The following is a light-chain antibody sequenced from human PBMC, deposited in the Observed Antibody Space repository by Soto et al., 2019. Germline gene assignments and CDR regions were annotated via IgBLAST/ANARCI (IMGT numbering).Light chain of an antibody. J-gene: IGKJ4*01. CDR3: QQANSFPLT. CDR2: DAS. Sequence: DIQMTQSPSTLSASVGDRVTITCRASQSISSWLAWYQQKPGKAPKLLIYDASSLESGVPSRFGGGGSGTEFTLTISSLQPDDFATYYCQQANSFPLTFGGGTQVDIK. CDR1: QSISSW. V-gene: IGKV1-5*01.